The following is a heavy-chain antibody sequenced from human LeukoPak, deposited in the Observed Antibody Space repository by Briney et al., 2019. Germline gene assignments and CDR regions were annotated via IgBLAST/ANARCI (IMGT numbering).Heavy chain of an antibody. J-gene: IGHJ4*02. CDR3: ARGVAGTRDY. Sequence: GGSLRLSCAASGFXFSSYWMSWVRQAPGKGLEWVANIKQDGSEKYYVDSVKGRFTISRDNAKNSLYLQMNSLRAEDTAVYYCARGVAGTRDYWGQGTLVTVSS. V-gene: IGHV3-7*05. CDR1: GFXFSSYW. D-gene: IGHD6-19*01. CDR2: IKQDGSEK.